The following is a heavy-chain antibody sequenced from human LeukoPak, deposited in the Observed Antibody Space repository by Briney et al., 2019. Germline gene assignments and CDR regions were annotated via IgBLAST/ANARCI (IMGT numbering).Heavy chain of an antibody. D-gene: IGHD1-20*01. J-gene: IGHJ4*02. CDR1: GFTFSSYA. CDR3: AKTANWRTLAFFDY. V-gene: IGHV3-23*01. Sequence: GGSLRLSCAASGFTFSSYAMSWVRQAPGKGLEWVSAISGSGGSTYSADSVKGRFTISRDNSKSTLYLQMNSLRAEDTAVYYCAKTANWRTLAFFDYWGQGALVTVSS. CDR2: ISGSGGST.